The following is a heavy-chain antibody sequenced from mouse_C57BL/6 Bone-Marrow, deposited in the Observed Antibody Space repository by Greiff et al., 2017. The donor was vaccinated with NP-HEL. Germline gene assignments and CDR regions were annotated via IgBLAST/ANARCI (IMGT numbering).Heavy chain of an antibody. D-gene: IGHD2-1*01. CDR2: SRNKANDYTT. J-gene: IGHJ3*01. CDR3: ARDARYGNCWFAY. CDR1: GFTFSDFY. V-gene: IGHV7-1*01. Sequence: EVKVVESGGGLVQSGRSLRLSCATSGFTFSDFYMEWVRQAPGKGLEWIAASRNKANDYTTEYSASVKGRFIVSRDTSQSILYLQMNALRAEDTAIYYCARDARYGNCWFAYWGQGTLVTVSA.